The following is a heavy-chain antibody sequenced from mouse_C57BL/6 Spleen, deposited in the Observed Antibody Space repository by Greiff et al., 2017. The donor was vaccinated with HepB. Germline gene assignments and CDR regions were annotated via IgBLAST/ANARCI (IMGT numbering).Heavy chain of an antibody. J-gene: IGHJ2*01. Sequence: VKLQQPGAELVKPGASVKLSCKASGYTFTSYWMHWVKQRPGQGLEWIGMIHPNSGSTNYNEKFKSKATLTVDKSSSTAYMQLSSLTSEDSAVYYCAREECEGFDYWGQGTTLTVSS. CDR3: AREECEGFDY. V-gene: IGHV1-64*01. CDR2: IHPNSGST. CDR1: GYTFTSYW.